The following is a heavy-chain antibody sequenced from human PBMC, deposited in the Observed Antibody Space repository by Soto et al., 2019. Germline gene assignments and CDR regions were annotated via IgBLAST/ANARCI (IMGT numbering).Heavy chain of an antibody. V-gene: IGHV1-46*01. Sequence: QVQLVQSGAEVKKPGASVKVYCKASGYTFTSYDMHWVRLAPGQGLEWMGIINPDGGGTSYAQQFQGRVSMTRDTSTSTVYMEMSSLRSEVTAVYYCAVGGNYFSMDVWGQGTTVTVSS. CDR1: GYTFTSYD. CDR3: AVGGNYFSMDV. J-gene: IGHJ6*02. CDR2: INPDGGGT.